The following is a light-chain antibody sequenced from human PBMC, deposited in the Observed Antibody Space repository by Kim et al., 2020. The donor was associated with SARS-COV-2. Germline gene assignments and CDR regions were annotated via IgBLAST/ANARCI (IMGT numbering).Light chain of an antibody. CDR1: SGSIDDNY. Sequence: NFMLTQPHSVSESPVKTVTISCTRSSGSIDDNYVQWYQQRPGGVPTAVIYEDDQRPSGVSDRFSGSIDNSSNSASLTISGLRTEDEADYYCQSYNRDNVLFGGGTKVTVL. CDR2: EDD. CDR3: QSYNRDNVL. V-gene: IGLV6-57*04. J-gene: IGLJ2*01.